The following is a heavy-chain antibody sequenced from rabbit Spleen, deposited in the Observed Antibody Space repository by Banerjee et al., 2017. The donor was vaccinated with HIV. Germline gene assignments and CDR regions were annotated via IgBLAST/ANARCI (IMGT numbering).Heavy chain of an antibody. CDR3: ARDLVAVIGWNFSL. CDR2: IYGGGITGI. Sequence: QEQLVESGGGLVQPEGSLTLTCTASGFSFSGSYYMCWVRQAPGKGLEWIACIYGGGITGIYYASWAKGRFIMSRTSSTKVTLQMTSLTAADTATYFCARDLVAVIGWNFSLWGPGTLVTVS. J-gene: IGHJ4*01. V-gene: IGHV1S45*01. D-gene: IGHD1-1*01. CDR1: GFSFSGSYY.